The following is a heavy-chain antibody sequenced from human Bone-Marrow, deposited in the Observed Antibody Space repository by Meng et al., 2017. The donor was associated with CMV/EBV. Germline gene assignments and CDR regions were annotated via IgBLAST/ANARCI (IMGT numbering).Heavy chain of an antibody. D-gene: IGHD1-26*01. V-gene: IGHV5-10-1*01. Sequence: SGYSFTRYWVSGVRQMPGKGLEWMGTLDPSDSYTNSSPSFQGHVSFSFDKSISTAYLQWSSLKASDTAMYYCARLSTKSASGSAGYWGQGTLVTVSS. CDR3: ARLSTKSASGSAGY. CDR1: GYSFTRYW. J-gene: IGHJ4*02. CDR2: LDPSDSYT.